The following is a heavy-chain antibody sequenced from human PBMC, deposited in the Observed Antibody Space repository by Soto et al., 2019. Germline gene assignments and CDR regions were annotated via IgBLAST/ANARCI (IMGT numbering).Heavy chain of an antibody. CDR2: ISAYNGKT. V-gene: IGHV1-18*01. CDR1: GYTFISYG. CDR3: ARGGSGHWDS. D-gene: IGHD2-15*01. J-gene: IGHJ5*01. Sequence: QVQLMQSGTEVKKPGASVKVSCKASGYTFISYGISWVRQAPGQGLEWLGWISAYNGKTTIAQRIQGRVTMTTVTSTNTAYMELRSLRSDDTAMYYCARGGSGHWDSWGQGTLVSVSS.